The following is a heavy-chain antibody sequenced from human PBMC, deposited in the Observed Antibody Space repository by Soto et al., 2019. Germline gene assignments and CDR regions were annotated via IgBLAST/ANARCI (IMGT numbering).Heavy chain of an antibody. J-gene: IGHJ4*02. Sequence: QVQLVESGGGVVQPGRSLRLSCAASGFTFSSYAMHWVRQAPGKGLEWVAAISHDGSNKYYADSVKGRFTISRDNSKNTLYLQMNSLRAEDTAVYYCARGPSSLTRFDYWGQGTLVTVSS. CDR3: ARGPSSLTRFDY. CDR2: ISHDGSNK. D-gene: IGHD2-2*01. CDR1: GFTFSSYA. V-gene: IGHV3-30-3*01.